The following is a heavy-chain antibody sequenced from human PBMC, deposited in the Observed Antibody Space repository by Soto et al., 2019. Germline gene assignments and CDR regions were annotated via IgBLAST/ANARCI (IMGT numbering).Heavy chain of an antibody. Sequence: VQLVQSGGGLVKPGGSLTLSCAASGFAFSDYYMTWIRQAPGKGLEWISSLSNSGTYTNYADSVKGRFITSRDNAKNSLFLHLNGLRAEDTAVYFCARDQYVFDYCGQGALVTVSS. V-gene: IGHV3-11*05. CDR2: LSNSGTYT. CDR3: ARDQYVFDY. D-gene: IGHD3-16*01. J-gene: IGHJ4*02. CDR1: GFAFSDYY.